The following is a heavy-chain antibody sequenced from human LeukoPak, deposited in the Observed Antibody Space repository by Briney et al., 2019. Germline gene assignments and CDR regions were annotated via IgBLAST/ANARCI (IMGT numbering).Heavy chain of an antibody. V-gene: IGHV3-11*01. J-gene: IGHJ6*02. CDR3: ARAWYWDSSSWEDYYYYYYGMDV. CDR2: ISSSGSTI. D-gene: IGHD6-6*01. CDR1: GFTFSDYY. Sequence: TGGSLRLSCAASGFTFSDYYMSWIRQAPGKGLEWVSYISSSGSTIYYADSVKGRFTIFRDNAKNSLYLQMNSLRAEDTAVYYCARAWYWDSSSWEDYYYYYYGMDVWGQGTTVTVSS.